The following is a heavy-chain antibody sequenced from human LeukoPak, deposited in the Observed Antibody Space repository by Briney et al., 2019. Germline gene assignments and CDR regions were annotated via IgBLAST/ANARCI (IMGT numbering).Heavy chain of an antibody. D-gene: IGHD6-19*01. CDR1: GFTFSSYG. J-gene: IGHJ4*02. Sequence: GGSLRISCEASGFTFSSYGMHWVRQAPGKGLGWVALIRFDGTNKYYADSVKGRFTISRDNSKNTLDLQMNSLRAEDTALYYCAKDLSVAVAGKRFDYWGQGTLVTVSS. CDR3: AKDLSVAVAGKRFDY. CDR2: IRFDGTNK. V-gene: IGHV3-30*02.